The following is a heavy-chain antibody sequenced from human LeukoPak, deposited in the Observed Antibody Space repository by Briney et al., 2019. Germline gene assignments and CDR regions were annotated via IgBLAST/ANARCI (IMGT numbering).Heavy chain of an antibody. CDR1: GFTFSSYE. V-gene: IGHV3-48*03. CDR3: ARAMTR. CDR2: ISSSGTII. D-gene: IGHD4-11*01. J-gene: IGHJ4*02. Sequence: GGSLRLSCTASGFTFSSYEMNWVRQAPGKGLEWVSHISSSGTIIYYADSVKGRFTISRDTAKNSLYLQMNRLRAEDTAVYYCARAMTRWGQGTLVTVSS.